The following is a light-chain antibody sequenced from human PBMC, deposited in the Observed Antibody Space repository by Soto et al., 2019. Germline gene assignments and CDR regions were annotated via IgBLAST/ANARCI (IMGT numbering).Light chain of an antibody. CDR3: QQCFSTPLLT. V-gene: IGKV1-39*01. CDR1: QSISTF. J-gene: IGKJ4*01. CDR2: GAS. Sequence: DIQMTQSPSSLSASVGDRVTITCRASQSISTFLNWYQQKPGKAPKLLIYGASNLESGVPSTYSGSGSGTDFTLTISSLQPEDFATYNCQQCFSTPLLTFGGGTKVEIK.